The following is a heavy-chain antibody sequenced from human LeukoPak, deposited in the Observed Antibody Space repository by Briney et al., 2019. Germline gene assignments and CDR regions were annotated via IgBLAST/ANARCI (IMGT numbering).Heavy chain of an antibody. V-gene: IGHV4-59*01. CDR2: IFSSGST. Sequence: SETLSLTCTVSGGAISNYYWSWIRQPPGKGLEWIGSIFSSGSTNYKPSLRSRVTISLDTSKNQFSLRLTSVTAADTAVYYCARGPRGSYSNFDYWGQGALFTVSS. CDR1: GGAISNYY. J-gene: IGHJ4*02. D-gene: IGHD3-3*01. CDR3: ARGPRGSYSNFDY.